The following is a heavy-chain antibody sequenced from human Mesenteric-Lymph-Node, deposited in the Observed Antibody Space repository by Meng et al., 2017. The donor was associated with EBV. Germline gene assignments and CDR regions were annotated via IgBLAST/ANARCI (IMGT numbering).Heavy chain of an antibody. D-gene: IGHD1-26*01. J-gene: IGHJ4*02. CDR3: ARGSLVGDPPGKFDY. CDR2: IYYTGST. CDR1: GGSIGNSYW. V-gene: IGHV4-4*02. Sequence: QVQLQESGPGLVKPSGTLSLTCGVSGGSIGNSYWWSWVRQAPGKGLEWIGEIYYTGSTNYNPSLKSRVTISVDKSKNQFSLNVSSVTAADTAVYYCARGSLVGDPPGKFDYWGQGTLVTVSS.